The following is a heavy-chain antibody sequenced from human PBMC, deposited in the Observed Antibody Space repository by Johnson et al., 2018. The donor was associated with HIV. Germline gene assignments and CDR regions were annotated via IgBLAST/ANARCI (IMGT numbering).Heavy chain of an antibody. Sequence: VQLVESGGGLVQPGGSLRLSCAASGFTFSSYWMSWVRQAPGKGLEWVANIKQDGSEKYYVDSVKGRFTISRDNAKNSLHLQMNGLRAEDTAGYYCARDRVHGGSYYSGAFDIWGQGTMVTVSS. CDR3: ARDRVHGGSYYSGAFDI. V-gene: IGHV3-7*03. CDR2: IKQDGSEK. CDR1: GFTFSSYW. J-gene: IGHJ3*02. D-gene: IGHD1-26*01.